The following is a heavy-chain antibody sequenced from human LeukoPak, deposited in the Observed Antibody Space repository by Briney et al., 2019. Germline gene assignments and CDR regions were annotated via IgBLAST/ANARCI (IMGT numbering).Heavy chain of an antibody. CDR1: GFTFSSYS. J-gene: IGHJ4*02. CDR2: ISSSSSTI. Sequence: GGSLRLSCAASGFTFSSYSMNWVRQAPGKGLEWVSYISSSSSTIYCADSVKGRFTISRDNAKNSLYLQMNSLRDEDTAVYYCASTSLYYFDYWGQGTLVTVSS. V-gene: IGHV3-48*02. D-gene: IGHD2-2*01. CDR3: ASTSLYYFDY.